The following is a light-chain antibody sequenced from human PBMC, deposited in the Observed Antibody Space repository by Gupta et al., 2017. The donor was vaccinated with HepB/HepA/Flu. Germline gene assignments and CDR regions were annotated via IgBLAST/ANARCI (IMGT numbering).Light chain of an antibody. J-gene: IGKJ1*01. V-gene: IGKV3-15*01. Sequence: EIVVTPSPATLSVSPGERATLSCRASQSVSSNLAWYQQNTGQAPRLLIYGASTRATGIPARVIGSGSCTACTLIISSLQSADFSVEYGYQYDRGSPLTFGQGTMVDIK. CDR3: YQYDRGSPLT. CDR2: GAS. CDR1: QSVSSN.